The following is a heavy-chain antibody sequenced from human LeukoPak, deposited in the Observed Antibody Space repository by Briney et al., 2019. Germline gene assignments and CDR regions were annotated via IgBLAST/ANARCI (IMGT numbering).Heavy chain of an antibody. V-gene: IGHV3-48*04. CDR2: ISSTSSVI. J-gene: IGHJ4*02. D-gene: IGHD6-19*01. CDR1: GFTFGKYW. CDR3: ARLSGWSYHFDH. Sequence: GGSLRLSCVASGFTFGKYWMSWVRQSPGKGLEWVAYISSTSSVIHYTDSVRGRFTISRDNAKNSVFLQMDSLRAEDTAVYHCARLSGWSYHFDHWGPGILVTVPS.